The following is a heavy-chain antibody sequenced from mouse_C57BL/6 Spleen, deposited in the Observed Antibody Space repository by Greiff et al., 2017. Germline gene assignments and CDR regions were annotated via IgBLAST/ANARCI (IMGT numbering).Heavy chain of an antibody. Sequence: DVKLQESGPGLVKPSQSLSLTCSVTGYSITSGYYWNWIRQFPGNKLEWMGYISYDGSNNYNPSLKNRISITRDTSKNQFFLKLNSVTTEDTATYYCARFYYGSSGFYFDYWGQGTTLTVSS. CDR1: GYSITSGYY. CDR3: ARFYYGSSGFYFDY. J-gene: IGHJ2*01. D-gene: IGHD1-1*01. V-gene: IGHV3-6*01. CDR2: ISYDGSN.